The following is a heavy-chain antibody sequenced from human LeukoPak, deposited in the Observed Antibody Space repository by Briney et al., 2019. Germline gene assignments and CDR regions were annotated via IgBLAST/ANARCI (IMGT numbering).Heavy chain of an antibody. CDR2: INPNSGGT. Sequence: GGSLRLSCAASGFTFTGYHMHWVRQAPGQGLEWVGWINPNSGGTNYAQKFQGRVTMTRDTSISTAYMELSRLRSDDTAVYYCARDLTSLNWFDPWGQGTLVTVSS. CDR1: GFTFTGYH. D-gene: IGHD3-3*01. J-gene: IGHJ5*02. CDR3: ARDLTSLNWFDP. V-gene: IGHV1-2*02.